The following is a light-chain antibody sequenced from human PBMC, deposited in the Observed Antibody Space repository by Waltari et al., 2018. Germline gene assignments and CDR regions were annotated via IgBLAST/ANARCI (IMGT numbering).Light chain of an antibody. Sequence: DIQMTQSPSTLSASIGDRVTITCRASQNISRWLAWYQQKPGKAPNLLIYKTSSLQSGVPSRFSVSGSGTEFTLTISSLQPEDFATYYCQQYSTYSLWAFGQGTKVEIK. CDR3: QQYSTYSLWA. V-gene: IGKV1-5*03. J-gene: IGKJ1*01. CDR1: QNISRW. CDR2: KTS.